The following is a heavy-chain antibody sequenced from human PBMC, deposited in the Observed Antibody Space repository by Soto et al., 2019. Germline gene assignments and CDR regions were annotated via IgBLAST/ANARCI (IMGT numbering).Heavy chain of an antibody. CDR3: AKIVTRHSLVPVFDQ. J-gene: IGHJ4*02. V-gene: IGHV3-9*01. CDR1: GFTFDEFA. Sequence: EVQLVESGGGLVQPGRSLRLSCVGSGFTFDEFAIHWVRQAPEKGLEWVSGISWDSGSINYADSVRGRFTISRDNAKKSLYLHMTSLGSEDTAFYYCAKIVTRHSLVPVFDQWGQGALVTVSS. CDR2: ISWDSGSI. D-gene: IGHD2-21*01.